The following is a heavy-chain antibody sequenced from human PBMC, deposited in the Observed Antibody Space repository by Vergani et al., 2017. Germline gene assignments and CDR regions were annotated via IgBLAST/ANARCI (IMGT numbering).Heavy chain of an antibody. CDR3: AKEARVDTIFGLVFREDAFDI. D-gene: IGHD3-3*01. V-gene: IGHV3-23*01. J-gene: IGHJ3*02. CDR2: ISGGGGSP. CDR1: GFTFSSYA. Sequence: EVQLLESGGGLVQPGGSLRLSCAASGFTFSSYAMSWVRQAPGQGLEWVSLISGGGGSPYYADSVKGRFTISSDNSKNTLYLQMNSLRAEDTAVYYCAKEARVDTIFGLVFREDAFDIWGQGTMVTVSS.